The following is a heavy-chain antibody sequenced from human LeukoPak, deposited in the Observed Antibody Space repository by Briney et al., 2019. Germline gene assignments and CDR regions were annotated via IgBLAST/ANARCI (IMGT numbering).Heavy chain of an antibody. CDR3: AREGIFGVVDDAFDI. D-gene: IGHD3-3*01. CDR1: GFTFSSSS. J-gene: IGHJ3*02. CDR2: ISSSSSTI. Sequence: PGGSLRLSCAASGFTFSSSSMNWVRQAPGKGLEWVSYISSSSSTIYYADSVKGRFTISRDNAKNSLYLQMNSLRAEDTAVYYSAREGIFGVVDDAFDIWGQGTMVTVSS. V-gene: IGHV3-48*01.